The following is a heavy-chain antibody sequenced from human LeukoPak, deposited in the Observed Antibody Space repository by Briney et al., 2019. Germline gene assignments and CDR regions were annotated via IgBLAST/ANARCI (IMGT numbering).Heavy chain of an antibody. CDR2: IRSKASSYAT. CDR3: TRLDSGYDYGEYYFDY. J-gene: IGHJ4*02. V-gene: IGHV3-73*01. CDR1: GFTFSGSA. D-gene: IGHD5-12*01. Sequence: PGGSLKLSCAASGFTFSGSAMHWVRQASGKGLEWVGRIRSKASSYATAYAASVKGRFTISRDDSKNTAYLQMNSLKTEDTAVYYCTRLDSGYDYGEYYFDYWGQGTLVTVSS.